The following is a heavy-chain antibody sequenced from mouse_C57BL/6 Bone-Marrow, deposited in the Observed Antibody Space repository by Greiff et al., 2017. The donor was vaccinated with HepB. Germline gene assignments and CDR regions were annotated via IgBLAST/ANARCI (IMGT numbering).Heavy chain of an antibody. D-gene: IGHD2-4*01. CDR2: ISYDGSN. V-gene: IGHV3-6*01. J-gene: IGHJ3*01. CDR3: ARGGDYEGFAY. CDR1: GYSITSGYY. Sequence: EVQLVESGPGLVKPSQSLSLTCSVTGYSITSGYYWNWIRQFPGNKLEWMGYISYDGSNNYNPSLKNRISITRDTSKNQFFLKLNSVTTEDTATYYCARGGDYEGFAYWGQGTLVTVSA.